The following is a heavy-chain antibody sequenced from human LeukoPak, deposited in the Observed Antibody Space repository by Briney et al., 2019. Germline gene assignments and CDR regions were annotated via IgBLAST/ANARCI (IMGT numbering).Heavy chain of an antibody. J-gene: IGHJ4*02. D-gene: IGHD3-9*01. Sequence: PGGSLRLSCAASGFTFSSYAMSWVRQAPGKGLEWVSAISGSGGSTYYADSVKGRFTISRDNSKNTLYLQMNSLRAEDTAVYYCAKVPYYDILTGYYSGIIFAYWGQGTLVTVSS. CDR1: GFTFSSYA. CDR2: ISGSGGST. V-gene: IGHV3-23*01. CDR3: AKVPYYDILTGYYSGIIFAY.